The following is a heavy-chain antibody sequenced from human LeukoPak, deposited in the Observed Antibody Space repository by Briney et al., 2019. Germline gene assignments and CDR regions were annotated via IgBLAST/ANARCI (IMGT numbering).Heavy chain of an antibody. CDR3: AKGDSGKYYYYGMDV. J-gene: IGHJ6*02. D-gene: IGHD3-10*01. Sequence: GGSLRLSCAASGFTFSSYAMSWVRQAPGEGLEWVSAISGSGGSTYYADSVKGRFTISRDNSKNTLYLQMNSLRAEDTAVYYCAKGDSGKYYYYGMDVWGQGTTVTVSS. CDR1: GFTFSSYA. V-gene: IGHV3-23*01. CDR2: ISGSGGST.